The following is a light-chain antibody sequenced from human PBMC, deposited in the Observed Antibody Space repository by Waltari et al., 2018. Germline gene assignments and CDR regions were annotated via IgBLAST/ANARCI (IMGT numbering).Light chain of an antibody. Sequence: SSELTQDPAVSVALGQTIRITCQRDSLRSGDASWYQQKPGQAPVLVMFGENNRPSGIPDRFSGSISGSTTSLTITGAQAEVEADYYCNSRDNRGQGVVFGGGTKVTVL. CDR3: NSRDNRGQGVV. CDR1: SLRSGD. V-gene: IGLV3-19*01. CDR2: GEN. J-gene: IGLJ2*01.